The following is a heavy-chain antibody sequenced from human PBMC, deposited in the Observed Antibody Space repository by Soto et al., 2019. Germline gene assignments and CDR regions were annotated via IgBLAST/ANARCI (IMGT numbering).Heavy chain of an antibody. V-gene: IGHV4-39*01. CDR3: VSQRTTVPTQAYFDY. D-gene: IGHD4-17*01. CDR2: VYYRGRS. CDR1: GGSVTNSSYY. Sequence: SETLSVTCTVSGGSVTNSSYYWGWIRQSPGKGLEWIGSVYYRGRSYSKSSVKSRVTISVDTSKNRFSLSLNSVTASDTAVYFCVSQRTTVPTQAYFDYWRPGALVTVSS. J-gene: IGHJ4*02.